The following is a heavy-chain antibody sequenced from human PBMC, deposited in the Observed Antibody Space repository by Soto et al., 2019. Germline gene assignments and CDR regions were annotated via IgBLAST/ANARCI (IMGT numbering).Heavy chain of an antibody. J-gene: IGHJ6*02. CDR1: GFTFSNAW. Sequence: EVQLVESGGGLAKPGGSVRLSCAASGFTFSNAWMNWVRQGPGKGLEWVGRIKSKSDGGTTDYAAPVKGRFTISRDDSRNTLYLQMSSLKTEDTALYYCVTSTKDLTDHYYLHGMDVWGQGTTVTVSS. V-gene: IGHV3-15*07. D-gene: IGHD3-10*01. CDR2: IKSKSDGGTT. CDR3: VTSTKDLTDHYYLHGMDV.